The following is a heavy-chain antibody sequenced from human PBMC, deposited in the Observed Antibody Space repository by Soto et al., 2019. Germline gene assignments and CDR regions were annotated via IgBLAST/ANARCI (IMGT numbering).Heavy chain of an antibody. J-gene: IGHJ6*03. CDR3: ARLYCSSTSCYARYYYYYYVDV. V-gene: IGHV4-59*08. D-gene: IGHD2-2*01. Sequence: SETLSLTCTVSGGSISSYYWSWIRQPPGKGLEWIGYIYYSGSTNYNPSLKSRVTISVDTSKNQFSLKLSSVTAADTAVYYCARLYCSSTSCYARYYYYYYVDVWGKGTTVT. CDR2: IYYSGST. CDR1: GGSISSYY.